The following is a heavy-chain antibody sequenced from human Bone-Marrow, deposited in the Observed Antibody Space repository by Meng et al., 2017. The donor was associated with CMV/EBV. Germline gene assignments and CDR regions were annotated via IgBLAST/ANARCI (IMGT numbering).Heavy chain of an antibody. J-gene: IGHJ4*02. CDR3: ARMVGLFAIFGVASDY. V-gene: IGHV3-23*03. Sequence: GGSLRLSCAASGFTFSSYAMSWVRQAPGKGLEWVSVIYSGGSSTYYADSVKGRFTISRDNSKNTLYLQMNSLRAEDTAVYYCARMVGLFAIFGVASDYWGQGTLVTV. CDR1: GFTFSSYA. CDR2: IYSGGSST. D-gene: IGHD3-3*01.